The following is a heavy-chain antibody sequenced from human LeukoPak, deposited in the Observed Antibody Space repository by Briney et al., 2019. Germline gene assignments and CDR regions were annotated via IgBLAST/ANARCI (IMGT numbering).Heavy chain of an antibody. D-gene: IGHD2-2*01. CDR3: ARRPTSYYYGMDV. J-gene: IGHJ6*02. CDR1: GFTFSSYS. Sequence: GGSLRLSCAASGFTFSSYSMNWVRQAPGKGLEWVSYIGSSSSTIYYADSVKGRFTISRDNAKNSLYLQMNSLRAEDTAVYYCARRPTSYYYGMDVWGQGTTVTVSS. CDR2: IGSSSSTI. V-gene: IGHV3-48*01.